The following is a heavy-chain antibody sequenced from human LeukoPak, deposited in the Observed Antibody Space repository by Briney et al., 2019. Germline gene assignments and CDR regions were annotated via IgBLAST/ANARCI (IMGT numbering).Heavy chain of an antibody. V-gene: IGHV3-23*01. D-gene: IGHD3-10*01. J-gene: IGHJ4*02. Sequence: GGSLRLSCAASGFTFSTYAMTWVRQAPEKGLEWVSAISGSGGSTYYADSVTGRFTISRDSSKNTLYLQMNSLRAEDTAVYYCAKCGHDSGSYYNAGYDYWGQGTLVTVSS. CDR1: GFTFSTYA. CDR2: ISGSGGST. CDR3: AKCGHDSGSYYNAGYDY.